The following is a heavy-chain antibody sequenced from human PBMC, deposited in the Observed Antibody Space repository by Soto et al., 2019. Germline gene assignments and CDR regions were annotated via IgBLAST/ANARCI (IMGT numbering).Heavy chain of an antibody. D-gene: IGHD2-15*01. CDR3: AREYGIGGATFDI. V-gene: IGHV3-30-3*01. CDR1: GFIFSSYA. J-gene: IGHJ3*02. CDR2: ISYDGSNK. Sequence: PGGSLRLSCAASGFIFSSYAMHWVRQAPGKGLEWVAVISYDGSNKYYADSVKGRFTISRDNSKNTLYLQMISLRAEDTAVYYCAREYGIGGATFDIWGQGTMVTVSS.